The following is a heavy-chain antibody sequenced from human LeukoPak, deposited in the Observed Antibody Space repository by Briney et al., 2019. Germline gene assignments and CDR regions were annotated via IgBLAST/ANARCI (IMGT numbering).Heavy chain of an antibody. CDR2: ISYDGSNK. Sequence: GGSLRLSCAASGFTFSSYAMHWVRQAPGKGLEWVAVISYDGSNKYYADSVKGRFTISRDNSKNTLYLQMNSLRSEDTAVYYCARDSPRKVAPHLYYFDYWGQGTLVTVSS. J-gene: IGHJ4*01. CDR3: ARDSPRKVAPHLYYFDY. CDR1: GFTFSSYA. V-gene: IGHV3-30-3*01. D-gene: IGHD1-14*01.